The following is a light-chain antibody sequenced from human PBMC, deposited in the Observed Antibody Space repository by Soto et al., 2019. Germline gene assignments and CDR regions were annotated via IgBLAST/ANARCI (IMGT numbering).Light chain of an antibody. V-gene: IGKV3-15*01. CDR3: QQYNNWPFT. Sequence: EIVMTQSPATLSVSPGERATLSCRASQSVSSNLASYQQTPGQAPRLLIYGASTRATGITARFSVSGSGTEFTLTISSLQSEYFAVYYCQQYNNWPFTFGPGTKVDSK. J-gene: IGKJ3*01. CDR1: QSVSSN. CDR2: GAS.